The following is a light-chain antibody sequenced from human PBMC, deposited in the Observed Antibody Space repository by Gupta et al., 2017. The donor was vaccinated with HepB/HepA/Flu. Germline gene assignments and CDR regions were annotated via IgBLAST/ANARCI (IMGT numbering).Light chain of an antibody. CDR2: AKS. CDR1: QTIGYY. Sequence: DIQVTQSPSSLSASVGDRVTLTCRASQTIGYYLNWYQQRPGKAPSLLIYAKSTLRSGVPSRFSGSGSGTHFTLTISKLQPEDFGSYFCQQSFISPFTFGPGT. J-gene: IGKJ3*01. V-gene: IGKV1-39*01. CDR3: QQSFISPFT.